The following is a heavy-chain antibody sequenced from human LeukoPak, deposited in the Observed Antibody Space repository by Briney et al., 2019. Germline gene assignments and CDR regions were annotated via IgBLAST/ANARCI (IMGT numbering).Heavy chain of an antibody. CDR2: IYYSGST. CDR3: ARRDDGAYYDFWSGYPAAFDL. J-gene: IGHJ3*01. D-gene: IGHD3-3*01. CDR1: GGSISSSSYY. V-gene: IGHV4-39*01. Sequence: ASETLSLTCTVSGGSISSSSYYWGWIRQPPGKGLEWIGSIYYSGSTYYNPSLKSRVTISVDTSKNQFSLKLSSVTAADTAVYYCARRDDGAYYDFWSGYPAAFDLWGQGTMVTVSS.